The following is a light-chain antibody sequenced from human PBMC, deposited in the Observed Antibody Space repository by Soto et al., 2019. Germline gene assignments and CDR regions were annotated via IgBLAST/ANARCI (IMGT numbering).Light chain of an antibody. CDR2: VAS. CDR3: LQYGALPLT. J-gene: IGKJ4*01. V-gene: IGKV3-20*01. Sequence: EIVLTQSPGTLYLSPGDIATLSCRASQSVHNNYLAWYQQKLGQAPRLVISVASNRATGISDRFSGGGSGTYFILTISRLEPEDSAVYYCLQYGALPLTFGGGTKVEI. CDR1: QSVHNNY.